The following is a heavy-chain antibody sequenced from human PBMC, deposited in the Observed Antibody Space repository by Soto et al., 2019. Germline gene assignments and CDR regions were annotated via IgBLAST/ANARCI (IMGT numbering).Heavy chain of an antibody. Sequence: SVKVSCKASGGTFSSYAISWVRQAPGQGLERMGGIIPIFGTANYAQKFQGRDTITADESTSTAYMELSSLRSEDTAVYYCARDRDSSGEGMDVWGQGTTVTVSS. J-gene: IGHJ6*02. CDR1: GGTFSSYA. CDR3: ARDRDSSGEGMDV. V-gene: IGHV1-69*13. CDR2: IIPIFGTA. D-gene: IGHD3-22*01.